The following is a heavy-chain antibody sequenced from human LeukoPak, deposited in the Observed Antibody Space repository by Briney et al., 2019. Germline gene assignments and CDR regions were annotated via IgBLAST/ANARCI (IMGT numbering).Heavy chain of an antibody. J-gene: IGHJ4*02. D-gene: IGHD1-26*01. CDR1: GYTFTSYG. Sequence: GASVKVSCKASGYTFTSYGISWVRQAPGQGLEWVGWISAYNGNTNYAQKLQGRVTMTTDTSTSTAYMELRSLRSDDTAVYYCARVPRVEWELRGKYYFDYWGQGTLVTVSS. V-gene: IGHV1-18*01. CDR3: ARVPRVEWELRGKYYFDY. CDR2: ISAYNGNT.